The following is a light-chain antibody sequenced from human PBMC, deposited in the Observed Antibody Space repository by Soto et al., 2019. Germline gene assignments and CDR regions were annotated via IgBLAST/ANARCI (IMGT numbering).Light chain of an antibody. J-gene: IGLJ1*01. V-gene: IGLV1-40*01. CDR1: SSNIGAGYD. CDR2: GNS. CDR3: QSYDSSLRGNV. Sequence: QPVLTQPPSVSGAPGQRVTISCTGSSSNIGAGYDVHWYQQLPGTAPKLLIYGNSNRPSGVPDRFSGSKSGTSASLAITGLQAEDEADYYCQSYDSSLRGNVFGTGTKVTVL.